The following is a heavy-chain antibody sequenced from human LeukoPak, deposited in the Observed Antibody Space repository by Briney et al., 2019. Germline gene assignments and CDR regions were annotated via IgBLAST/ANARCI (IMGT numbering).Heavy chain of an antibody. Sequence: GESLKISCKGSGYIFANYWIGWVRQMPGKGLEWMGIVYPGDSGTRYSPSFQGQVTISADRSITTAYLQWSSLKASGTAMYYCVRFAYGSDFFPGHYWGQGTRVTVPS. J-gene: IGHJ4*02. D-gene: IGHD3/OR15-3a*01. V-gene: IGHV5-51*01. CDR1: GYIFANYW. CDR3: VRFAYGSDFFPGHY. CDR2: VYPGDSGT.